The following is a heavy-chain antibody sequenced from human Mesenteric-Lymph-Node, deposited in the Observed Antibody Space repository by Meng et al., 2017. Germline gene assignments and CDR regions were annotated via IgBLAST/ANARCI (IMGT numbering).Heavy chain of an antibody. CDR3: ASWQCDSSAVDAFDI. V-gene: IGHV3-69-1*01. CDR1: GISISDYT. Sequence: GGSLRLSCAASGISISDYTMNWVRQAPGKGLEWVSSISSSSYIYYADSVKGRFTISRDNAKNSLYLQMNSLRAEDTAVYYCASWQCDSSAVDAFDIWGQGTMVTVSS. J-gene: IGHJ3*02. CDR2: ISSSSYI. D-gene: IGHD6-19*01.